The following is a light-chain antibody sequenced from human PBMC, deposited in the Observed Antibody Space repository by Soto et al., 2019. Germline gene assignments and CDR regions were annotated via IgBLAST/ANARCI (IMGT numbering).Light chain of an antibody. J-gene: IGKJ1*01. CDR1: RSLLDSADGNTY. CDR2: TLS. V-gene: IGKV2-40*01. Sequence: VVPRAPRALRAPRWQPDSISCRSSRSLLDSADGNTYLDWFLQKPGQSPQLLIHTLSFRASGVPDRFSGSGSGTDFTLKISRVEAEDVGVYYCMQRIDLPPTFGQGTKVDIK. CDR3: MQRIDLPPT.